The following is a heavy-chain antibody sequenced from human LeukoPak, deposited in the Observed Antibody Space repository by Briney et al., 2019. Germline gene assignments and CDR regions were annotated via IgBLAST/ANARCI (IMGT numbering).Heavy chain of an antibody. CDR2: ISGSGGST. D-gene: IGHD5-18*01. CDR3: AKDRFSQDTSSPNFDY. J-gene: IGHJ4*02. Sequence: GGSLRLSCAASGFSFSTYSMNWVRQAPGKGLEWVSAISGSGGSTYYADSVKGRFTISRDNSKNTLYLQMNSLRAEDTAVYYCAKDRFSQDTSSPNFDYWGQGTLVTVSS. CDR1: GFSFSTYS. V-gene: IGHV3-23*01.